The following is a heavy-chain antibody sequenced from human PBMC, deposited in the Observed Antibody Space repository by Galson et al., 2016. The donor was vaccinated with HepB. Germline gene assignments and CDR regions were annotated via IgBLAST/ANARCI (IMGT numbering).Heavy chain of an antibody. D-gene: IGHD6-19*01. Sequence: SLRLSCAASGFTFSSYAMNWVRQAPGKGLEWVSVIYGSSTYYADSVKGRFTIARHDSENTLYLHMNSLKTEDTAVYYCARGSSSGWYGLLDRWGQGSLVTVSS. CDR3: ARGSSSGWYGLLDR. V-gene: IGHV3-53*04. CDR1: GFTFSSYA. J-gene: IGHJ5*02. CDR2: IYGSST.